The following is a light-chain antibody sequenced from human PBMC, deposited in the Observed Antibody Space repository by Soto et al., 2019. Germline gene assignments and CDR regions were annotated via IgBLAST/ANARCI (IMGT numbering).Light chain of an antibody. CDR2: GAS. V-gene: IGKV3-20*01. CDR1: QSVSSSY. CDR3: QQYGSSPLYT. J-gene: IGKJ2*01. Sequence: EIVLTQSPGTLSLSPGERATLCCRASQSVSSSYLAWYQQKPGHAPRLLIYGASSRATGIPDRFSGSGSGTDFTLTISRLEPEDFAVYYCQQYGSSPLYTFGQGTKLEIK.